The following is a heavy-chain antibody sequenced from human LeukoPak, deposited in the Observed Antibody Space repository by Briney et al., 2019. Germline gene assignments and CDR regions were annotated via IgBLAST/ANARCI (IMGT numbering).Heavy chain of an antibody. CDR2: INPSGGST. CDR3: ARAPGYYYDSSGYSFDI. J-gene: IGHJ3*02. Sequence: ASVKVSCKASGYTFTSYYMHWVRRAPGQGLEWMGIINPSGGSTSYAQKFQGRVTMTRDMSTSTVYMELSSLRSEDTAVYYRARAPGYYYDSSGYSFDIWGQGTMVTVSS. D-gene: IGHD3-22*01. V-gene: IGHV1-46*01. CDR1: GYTFTSYY.